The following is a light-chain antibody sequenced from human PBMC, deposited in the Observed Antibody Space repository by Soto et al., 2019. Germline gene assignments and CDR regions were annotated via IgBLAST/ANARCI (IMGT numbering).Light chain of an antibody. Sequence: EMVVTQSQATLSLCPGERATISCSLSQSVSSYLAWYQQKPGQAPRLLIYDASNRATGIPARFSGSGSGPDFTLTISSREPEDFAVYYCQQRSNWQGATFGGGTKV. V-gene: IGKV3-11*01. CDR3: QQRSNWQGAT. CDR1: QSVSSY. J-gene: IGKJ4*01. CDR2: DAS.